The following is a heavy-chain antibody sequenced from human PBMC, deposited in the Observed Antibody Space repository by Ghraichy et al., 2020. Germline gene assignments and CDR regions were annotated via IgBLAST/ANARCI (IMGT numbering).Heavy chain of an antibody. Sequence: GGSLRLSCAASGFTFSSYWMHWVRQAPGKGLVWVSRINSDGSSTSYADSVKGRFTISRDNAKNTLYLQMNSLRAEDTAVYYCARAPVYSGYAIDYWGQGTLVTVSS. J-gene: IGHJ4*02. CDR1: GFTFSSYW. V-gene: IGHV3-74*01. CDR2: INSDGSST. D-gene: IGHD5-12*01. CDR3: ARAPVYSGYAIDY.